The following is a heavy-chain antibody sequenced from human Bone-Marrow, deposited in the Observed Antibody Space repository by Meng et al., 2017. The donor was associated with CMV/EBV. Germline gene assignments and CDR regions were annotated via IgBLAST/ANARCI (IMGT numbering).Heavy chain of an antibody. Sequence: SETLSLTCTVSGGSISSYYWSWIRQPPGKGLEWIAYIYYSGSTNYNPALKSRVTISVDTSNNQFSLKLSYVTAADTAVYYCARGLNGNDVDYWGQGTLVTVSS. J-gene: IGHJ4*02. CDR2: IYYSGST. CDR3: ARGLNGNDVDY. CDR1: GGSISSYY. D-gene: IGHD1-1*01. V-gene: IGHV4-59*01.